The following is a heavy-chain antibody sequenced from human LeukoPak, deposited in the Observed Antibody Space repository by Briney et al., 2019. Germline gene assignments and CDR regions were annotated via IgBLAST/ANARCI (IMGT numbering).Heavy chain of an antibody. Sequence: GGALRLSCAASGFTFSGYWMLWVGQAPGKGLVWVSRLSNDGTITDYAASVRGRFTISRDNAKNTLYLQMNSLRADDTAVYYCGKDYWGSVDYWGQGTLVTVSS. CDR2: LSNDGTIT. D-gene: IGHD7-27*01. J-gene: IGHJ4*02. CDR1: GFTFSGYW. V-gene: IGHV3-74*01. CDR3: GKDYWGSVDY.